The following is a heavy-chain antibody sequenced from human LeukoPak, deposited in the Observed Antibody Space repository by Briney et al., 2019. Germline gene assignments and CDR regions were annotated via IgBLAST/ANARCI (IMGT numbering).Heavy chain of an antibody. CDR1: GFTFSSYA. CDR3: ANGYYYDSSGLDFDY. J-gene: IGHJ4*02. D-gene: IGHD3-22*01. V-gene: IGHV3-30*04. Sequence: PGRSLRLSCAASGFTFSSYAMHWVRQAPGKGLEWVAVISYDGSNKYYADSVKGRFTISRDNSKNTLYLQMNSLRAEDTAVYYCANGYYYDSSGLDFDYWGQGTLVTVSS. CDR2: ISYDGSNK.